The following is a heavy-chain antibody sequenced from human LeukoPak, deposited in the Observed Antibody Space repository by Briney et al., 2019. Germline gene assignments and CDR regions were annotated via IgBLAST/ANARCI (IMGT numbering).Heavy chain of an antibody. J-gene: IGHJ5*02. CDR1: GGSISSGDYY. CDR3: AKGWGDHPLLGNWFDP. D-gene: IGHD3-16*01. Sequence: SETLSLTCTVSGGSISSGDYYWSWIRQPPGKGLEWIGYIYYSGSTYYNPSLKSRVTISVDTSKNQFSLKLSSVTAADTAVYYCAKGWGDHPLLGNWFDPWGQGTLVTVSS. CDR2: IYYSGST. V-gene: IGHV4-30-4*01.